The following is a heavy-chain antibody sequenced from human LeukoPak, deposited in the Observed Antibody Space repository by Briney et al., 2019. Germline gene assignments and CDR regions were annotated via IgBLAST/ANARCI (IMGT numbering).Heavy chain of an antibody. J-gene: IGHJ4*02. CDR2: IDGSGRTT. CDR3: ARVSHPQQSLDY. D-gene: IGHD6-13*01. Sequence: GGSLRLSCAASGFTFSAYEMNWVRQAPGKGLECLSYIDGSGRTTYYADSVKGRFTLSRDNAKNSLYLQMNSLRAGDTAVYYCARVSHPQQSLDYWGQGTLVTVSS. CDR1: GFTFSAYE. V-gene: IGHV3-48*03.